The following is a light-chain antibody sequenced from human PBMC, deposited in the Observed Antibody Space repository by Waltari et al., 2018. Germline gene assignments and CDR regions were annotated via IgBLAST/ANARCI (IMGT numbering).Light chain of an antibody. J-gene: IGKJ2*01. CDR1: QTVSSY. CDR2: DAL. V-gene: IGKV3-11*01. Sequence: EIVLTQSPATLSLSPGQRATLSCRASQTVSSYLAWYQQIPGQAPRLLIFDALSRAAGISARFSGSGSGTDFTLTVSNLEPEDFAVYYCQQCINLPYTFGQGTRVEIK. CDR3: QQCINLPYT.